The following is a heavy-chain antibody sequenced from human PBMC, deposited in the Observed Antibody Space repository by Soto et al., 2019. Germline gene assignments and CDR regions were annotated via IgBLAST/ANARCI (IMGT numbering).Heavy chain of an antibody. CDR2: ISGGGDTT. Sequence: VPLLESGGGLVQPGGSLRLSCAASGFTFNNYAMTWVRQAPGKGLEWVSAISGGGDTTSYADSVKGRFTVSRDGSKNALYLQMGSLRAEDTALYYCAKGRGGSGSLTPRVDFWGQGTLVTVSS. D-gene: IGHD3-10*01. V-gene: IGHV3-23*01. CDR3: AKGRGGSGSLTPRVDF. J-gene: IGHJ4*02. CDR1: GFTFNNYA.